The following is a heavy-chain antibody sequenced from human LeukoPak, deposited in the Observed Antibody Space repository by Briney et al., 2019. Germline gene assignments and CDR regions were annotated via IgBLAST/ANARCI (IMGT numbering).Heavy chain of an antibody. Sequence: ASVKVSCKASGYIFTDYFIHWVQQAPGRGLEWMGRIDPEDGETIYAEKFQGRVSITADTSIDTIYLDLSSLRSEDTAVYFCVTAGGPAEGSYFFIWGQGTVVTVSS. CDR3: VTAGGPAEGSYFFI. CDR2: IDPEDGET. V-gene: IGHV1-69-2*01. CDR1: GYIFTDYF. D-gene: IGHD1-26*01. J-gene: IGHJ3*02.